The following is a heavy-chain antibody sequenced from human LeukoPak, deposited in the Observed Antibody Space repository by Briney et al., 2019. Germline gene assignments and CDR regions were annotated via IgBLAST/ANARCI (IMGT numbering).Heavy chain of an antibody. CDR1: GYTFTGYY. J-gene: IGHJ4*02. CDR3: ARTPHILTGENFDY. CDR2: INPNHGDT. Sequence: ASVKVSCKASGYTFTGYYMHWVRQAPGQGLEWMGWINPNHGDTNYAQKFQDRVSMTRDTSISTAYMHLSRLRSADTAVYYCARTPHILTGENFDYWGQGTLLTVSS. D-gene: IGHD3-9*01. V-gene: IGHV1-2*02.